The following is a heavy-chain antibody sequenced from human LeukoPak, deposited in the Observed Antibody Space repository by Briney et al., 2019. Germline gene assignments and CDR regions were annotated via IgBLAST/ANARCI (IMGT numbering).Heavy chain of an antibody. CDR3: AQERDRRGYFDY. CDR2: IRDDGNEQ. V-gene: IGHV3-30*02. D-gene: IGHD2-15*01. Sequence: GGSLRLSCAASGFTFRRNAMHWVRQAPGKGLEWVTFIRDDGNEQYYADSVKGRFTISRDNSKNTLYLQMSRLRVEDTAVYYCAQERDRRGYFDYWGQGTLVTVSS. J-gene: IGHJ4*02. CDR1: GFTFRRNA.